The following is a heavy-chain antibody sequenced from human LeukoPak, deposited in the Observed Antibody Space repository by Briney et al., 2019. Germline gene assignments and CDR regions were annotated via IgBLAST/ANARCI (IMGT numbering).Heavy chain of an antibody. CDR3: ARGPGCISTSCPYYFDY. V-gene: IGHV1-8*01. CDR2: MNPNSGNT. J-gene: IGHJ4*02. D-gene: IGHD2-2*01. Sequence: ASVKVSCKASGYTFMNYVDNWVRQASGQGLDWMGWMNPNSGNTGYAQNFQGRVTMTRNTSISTAYMELSSLSAEDTAVYYCARGPGCISTSCPYYFDYWGQGTLVTVSS. CDR1: GYTFMNYV.